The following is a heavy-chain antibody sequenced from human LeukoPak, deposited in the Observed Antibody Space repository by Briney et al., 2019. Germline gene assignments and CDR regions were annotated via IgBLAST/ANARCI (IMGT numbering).Heavy chain of an antibody. CDR1: GGSFSGYY. D-gene: IGHD3-22*01. J-gene: IGHJ3*02. CDR3: ARGRRRITMIVVVTKTTSDAFDI. V-gene: IGHV4-34*01. Sequence: SETLSLTCAVYGGSFSGYYWSWIRQPPGKGLEWIGEINHSGSTNYNPSLKSRVTISVDTSKNQFSLKLSSVTAADTAVYYCARGRRRITMIVVVTKTTSDAFDIWGQGTMVTVSS. CDR2: INHSGST.